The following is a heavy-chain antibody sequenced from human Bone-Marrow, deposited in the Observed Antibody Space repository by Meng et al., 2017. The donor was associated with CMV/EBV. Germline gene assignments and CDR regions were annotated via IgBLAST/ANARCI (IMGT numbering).Heavy chain of an antibody. J-gene: IGHJ6*02. CDR2: IYYSGST. D-gene: IGHD1-26*01. CDR3: AAWEAYYYGMDV. V-gene: IGHV4-61*01. Sequence: SETLSLTCTVSGGSVSSGSYYWSWIRQPPGKGLEWIGYIYYSGSTNYNPSLKSRVTISVDTSKNQFSLKLSSVTAADTAVYYCAAWEAYYYGMDVWGQGTTVTASS. CDR1: GGSVSSGSYY.